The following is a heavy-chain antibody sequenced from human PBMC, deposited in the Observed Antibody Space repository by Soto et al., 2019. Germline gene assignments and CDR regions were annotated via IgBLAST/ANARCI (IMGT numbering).Heavy chain of an antibody. CDR3: ARSQQLGRYNAFDI. Sequence: SETLSLTCTVSGGSISSGGYYWSWIRQHPGKGLEWIGYIYYSGSTYYNPSLKSRVTISVDTSKNQFSLKLSSVTAADTAVYYCARSQQLGRYNAFDIWGQGTMVTVSS. CDR2: IYYSGST. J-gene: IGHJ3*02. V-gene: IGHV4-31*03. D-gene: IGHD6-13*01. CDR1: GGSISSGGYY.